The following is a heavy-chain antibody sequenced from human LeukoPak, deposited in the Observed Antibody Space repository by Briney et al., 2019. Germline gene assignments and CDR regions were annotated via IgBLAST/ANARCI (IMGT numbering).Heavy chain of an antibody. CDR1: GGSISSGGYS. Sequence: PSETLSLTCTVSGGSISSGGYSWSWIRQPPGKGLEWIGYIYHSGSTYYNPSLKSRVTISVDRSKNQFSLKLSSVTAADTAVYYCARRGETYGFGELRYNWFDPWGQGTLVTVSS. J-gene: IGHJ5*02. D-gene: IGHD3-10*01. V-gene: IGHV4-30-2*01. CDR2: IYHSGST. CDR3: ARRGETYGFGELRYNWFDP.